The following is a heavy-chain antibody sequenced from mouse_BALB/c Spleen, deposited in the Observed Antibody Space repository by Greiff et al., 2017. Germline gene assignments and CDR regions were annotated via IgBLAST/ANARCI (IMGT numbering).Heavy chain of an antibody. J-gene: IGHJ4*01. CDR2: INPSTGYT. V-gene: IGHV1-7*01. CDR3: ARSGDDDAMDY. Sequence: QVQLQQSGAELAKPGASVKMSCKASGYTFTSYWMHWVKQRPGQGLEWIGYINPSTGYTEYNQKFKDKATLTADKSSSTAYMQLSSLTSEDSAVYYCARSGDDDAMDYWGQGTSVTVSS. CDR1: GYTFTSYW. D-gene: IGHD2-12*01.